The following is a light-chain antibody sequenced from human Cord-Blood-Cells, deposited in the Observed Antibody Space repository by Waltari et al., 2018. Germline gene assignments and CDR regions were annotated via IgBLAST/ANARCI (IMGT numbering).Light chain of an antibody. Sequence: EIVLTQSPGTLSLSPGARATLSGRASQSVSSSYLAWYQQKPGQAPRLLIYGASSSATGIPDRFIGSVSVTDFTLTISRLEPEDFAVYYCQRYGSSLTCGGGTKVEIK. CDR1: QSVSSSY. J-gene: IGKJ4*01. V-gene: IGKV3-20*01. CDR3: QRYGSSLT. CDR2: GAS.